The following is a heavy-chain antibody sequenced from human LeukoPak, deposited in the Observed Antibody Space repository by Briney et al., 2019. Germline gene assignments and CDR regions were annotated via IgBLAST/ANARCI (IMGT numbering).Heavy chain of an antibody. V-gene: IGHV3-53*01. J-gene: IGHJ4*02. CDR1: GFTVSSNY. CDR2: IYSGGST. CDR3: ANSYYYGSGSYYPFDY. D-gene: IGHD3-10*01. Sequence: GGSLRLSCAASGFTVSSNYMSWVRQAPGKGLEWVSVIYSGGSTYYADSVKGRFTISRDNSKNTLYLQMNSLRAEDTAVYYCANSYYYGSGSYYPFDYWGQGTLVTVSS.